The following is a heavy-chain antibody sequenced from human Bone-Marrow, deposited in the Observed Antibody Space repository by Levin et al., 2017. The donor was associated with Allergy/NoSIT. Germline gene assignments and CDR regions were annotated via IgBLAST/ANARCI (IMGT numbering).Heavy chain of an antibody. CDR3: ARELWADYGVDY. V-gene: IGHV3-66*01. CDR2: IYSGGST. CDR1: GFTVSSNY. D-gene: IGHD4-17*01. J-gene: IGHJ4*02. Sequence: PGGSLRLSCAASGFTVSSNYMSWVRQAPGKGLEWVSVIYSGGSTYYADSVKGRFTISRDNSKNTLYLQMNSLRAEDTAVYYCARELWADYGVDYWGQGTLVTVSS.